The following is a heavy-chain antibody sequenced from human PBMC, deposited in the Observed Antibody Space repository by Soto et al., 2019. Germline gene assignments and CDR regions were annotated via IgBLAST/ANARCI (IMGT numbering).Heavy chain of an antibody. CDR2: IIPIFGTA. V-gene: IGHV1-69*13. CDR3: ARGRYYYDSSGYYPLYYYYYGMDV. D-gene: IGHD3-22*01. J-gene: IGHJ6*02. Sequence: SVKVSCKASGSTFSSYAISWVRQAPGQGLEWMGGIIPIFGTANYAQKFQGRVTITADESTSTAYMELSSLRSEDTAVYYCARGRYYYDSSGYYPLYYYYYGMDVWGQGTTVTVSS. CDR1: GSTFSSYA.